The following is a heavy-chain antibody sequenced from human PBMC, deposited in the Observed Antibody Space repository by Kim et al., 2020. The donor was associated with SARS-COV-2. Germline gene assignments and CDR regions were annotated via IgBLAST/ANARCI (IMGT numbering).Heavy chain of an antibody. V-gene: IGHV4-34*01. CDR2: INHSGST. D-gene: IGHD4-4*01. J-gene: IGHJ6*03. CDR1: GGSFSGYY. Sequence: SETLSLTCAVYGGSFSGYYWSWIRQPPGKGLEWIGEINHSGSTNYNPSLKSRVTISVDTSKNQFSLKLSSVTAADTAVYYCARGPISIYYYYYYMDVWGKGTTVTVSS. CDR3: ARGPISIYYYYYYMDV.